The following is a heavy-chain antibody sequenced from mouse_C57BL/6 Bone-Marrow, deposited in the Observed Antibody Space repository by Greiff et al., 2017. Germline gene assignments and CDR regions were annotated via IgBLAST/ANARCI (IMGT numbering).Heavy chain of an antibody. CDR3: TRRGLWPHYYAMDY. Sequence: EVHLVESGEGLVKPGGSLKLSCAASGFTFSSYAMSWVRQTPEKRLEWVAYISSGGDYIYYADTVKGRFTISRDNARNTLYLQMSSLKSEDTAMYYCTRRGLWPHYYAMDYWGKGTSVTVSS. D-gene: IGHD1-1*02. V-gene: IGHV5-9-1*02. CDR1: GFTFSSYA. CDR2: ISSGGDYI. J-gene: IGHJ4*01.